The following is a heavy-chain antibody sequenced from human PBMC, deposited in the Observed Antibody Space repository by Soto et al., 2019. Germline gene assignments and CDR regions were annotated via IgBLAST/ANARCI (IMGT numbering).Heavy chain of an antibody. Sequence: SETLSLTCTVSGSPISSYYWGWFRQSPGQGLEWVSYIYYTGTTTYSPSLKSRLTISLDASKSQLSLNLRSVSAADTAVYFCARLGRYYQAFDYWGHGALVTVS. CDR2: IYYTGTT. D-gene: IGHD3-22*01. CDR1: GSPISSYY. J-gene: IGHJ4*01. V-gene: IGHV4-59*12. CDR3: ARLGRYYQAFDY.